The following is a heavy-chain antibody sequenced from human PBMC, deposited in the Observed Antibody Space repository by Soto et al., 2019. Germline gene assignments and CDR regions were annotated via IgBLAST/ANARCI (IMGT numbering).Heavy chain of an antibody. V-gene: IGHV1-3*01. CDR1: GYTFTSYA. CDR3: ARGVLYYYDSSGPNFDY. D-gene: IGHD3-22*01. Sequence: ASVKVSCKASGYTFTSYAMHWVRQAPGQRLEWMGWINAGNGNTKYSQKFQGRVTITRDTSASTAYMELSSLRSEDTAVYYCARGVLYYYDSSGPNFDYCRQGTLVPVSS. J-gene: IGHJ4*02. CDR2: INAGNGNT.